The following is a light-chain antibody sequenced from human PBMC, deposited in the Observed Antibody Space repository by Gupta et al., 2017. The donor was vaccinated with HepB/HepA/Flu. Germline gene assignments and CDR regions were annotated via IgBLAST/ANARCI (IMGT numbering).Light chain of an antibody. CDR3: QQGNTYPRT. J-gene: IGKJ1*01. CDR2: AAS. Sequence: DIQLTQSPSFLSASVGDRVTITCRASQGIGSYLAWYQQRPGKALNLLIYAASTLQSGVPSRFSGSGSGTEFSLSIISLQPEDFATYYCQQGNTYPRTFGQGTKVEIK. CDR1: QGIGSY. V-gene: IGKV1-9*01.